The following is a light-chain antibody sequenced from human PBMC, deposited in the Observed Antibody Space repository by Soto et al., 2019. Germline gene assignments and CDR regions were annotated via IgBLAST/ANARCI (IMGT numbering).Light chain of an antibody. CDR3: QQYNTWPPYT. CDR1: QSVSSD. V-gene: IGKV3-15*01. Sequence: EIVMTQSPATLSLSPGERATLSCRASQSVSSDLAWYQQRPGQTPRLLIYDASTRATGIPARFSGGGSGTQFTLTISSLQSEDFAVYYCQQYNTWPPYTFGQGTKLEIK. CDR2: DAS. J-gene: IGKJ2*01.